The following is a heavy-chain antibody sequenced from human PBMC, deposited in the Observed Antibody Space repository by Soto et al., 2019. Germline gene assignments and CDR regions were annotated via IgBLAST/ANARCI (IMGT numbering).Heavy chain of an antibody. J-gene: IGHJ6*02. Sequence: GGSLRLSCASSGCTFISYAMKWVRQAPGKGLEWVSLIGESGTPTYYADSVKGRFTISRDNSGNTLFLEMYSLRAEDTAVYYCARYIPGVRYYGMDVWGQGTTVTVSS. D-gene: IGHD2-2*01. V-gene: IGHV3-23*01. CDR3: ARYIPGVRYYGMDV. CDR1: GCTFISYA. CDR2: IGESGTPT.